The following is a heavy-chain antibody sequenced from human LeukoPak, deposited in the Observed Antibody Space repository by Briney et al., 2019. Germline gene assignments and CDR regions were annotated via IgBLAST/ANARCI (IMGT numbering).Heavy chain of an antibody. CDR3: AKRYCSSTSCYVDY. J-gene: IGHJ4*02. Sequence: PSGGSLRHSCAASGFTFSSYAMSWVRQAPGKGLEWVSAISGSGGSTYYADSVKGRFTISRDNSKNTLYLQMNSLRAEDTAVYYCAKRYCSSTSCYVDYWGQGTLVTVSS. D-gene: IGHD2-2*01. CDR1: GFTFSSYA. V-gene: IGHV3-23*01. CDR2: ISGSGGST.